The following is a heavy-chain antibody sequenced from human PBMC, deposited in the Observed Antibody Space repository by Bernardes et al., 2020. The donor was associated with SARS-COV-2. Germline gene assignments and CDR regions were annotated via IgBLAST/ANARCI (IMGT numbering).Heavy chain of an antibody. Sequence: ASVKVSCKASGYIFTAYYIHWVRQTPGQGPEWMGWIYPSSGDTNYAQKFQGRVTMTRDTSINTAYMELSRLGSDDTALYYCASVTYSSGTDFDYWGQGTLVTVSS. D-gene: IGHD6-25*01. CDR3: ASVTYSSGTDFDY. CDR1: GYIFTAYY. CDR2: IYPSSGDT. V-gene: IGHV1-2*02. J-gene: IGHJ4*02.